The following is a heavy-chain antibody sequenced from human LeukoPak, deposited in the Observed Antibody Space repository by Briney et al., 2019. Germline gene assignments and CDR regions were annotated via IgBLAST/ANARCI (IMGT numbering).Heavy chain of an antibody. Sequence: PGGSLRLSCAASGFTVSSNYMSWVRQAPGKGLEWVSVIYSGGSTYYADSVKGRFTISRDNSKNTLYLQMNSLRAEDTAIYYCAKDCNGGNCYIDYWGQGTLVTVAS. CDR1: GFTVSSNY. CDR3: AKDCNGGNCYIDY. CDR2: IYSGGST. J-gene: IGHJ4*02. D-gene: IGHD2-15*01. V-gene: IGHV3-66*01.